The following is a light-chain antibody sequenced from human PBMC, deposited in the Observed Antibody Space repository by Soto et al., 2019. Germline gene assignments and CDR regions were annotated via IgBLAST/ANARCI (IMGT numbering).Light chain of an antibody. CDR3: QQYGFSPIT. CDR2: DAS. J-gene: IGKJ5*01. V-gene: IGKV3-20*01. Sequence: IVLTQSPDTLSLSPGERATLSCRASQSVTNSYLAWYRQKHGQAPRLLIYDASSRATGIPDRFSGSGSGAEYTLTISRLEPEDVAVYSCQQYGFSPITFGQGTRLEIK. CDR1: QSVTNSY.